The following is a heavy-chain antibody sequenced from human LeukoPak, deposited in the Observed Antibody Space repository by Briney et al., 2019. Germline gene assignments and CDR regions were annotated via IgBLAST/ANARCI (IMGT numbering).Heavy chain of an antibody. J-gene: IGHJ4*02. CDR3: AKVKWSSSGALDY. Sequence: GGSLRPSCTASGFTFSSYAMSWVRQAPGKGLEWVSAISGSGGSTYYADSVKGRFSISRDDSKNTLYLQMNSLRVEDTAIYYCAKVKWSSSGALDYWGQGTLVSVSS. D-gene: IGHD6-25*01. V-gene: IGHV3-23*01. CDR2: ISGSGGST. CDR1: GFTFSSYA.